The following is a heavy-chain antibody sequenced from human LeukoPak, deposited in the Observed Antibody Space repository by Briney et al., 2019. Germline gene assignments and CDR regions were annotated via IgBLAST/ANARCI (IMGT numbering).Heavy chain of an antibody. CDR1: GYTFTSYA. D-gene: IGHD3-10*01. V-gene: IGHV1-69*13. Sequence: ASVRVSCKASGYTFTSYAISWVRQAPGQGLEWMGGIIPIFGTANYARKFQGRVTITADESTSTAYMELSSLRSEDTAVYYCARSMVRGVPSNQNWFDPWGQGTLVTVSS. CDR2: IIPIFGTA. CDR3: ARSMVRGVPSNQNWFDP. J-gene: IGHJ5*02.